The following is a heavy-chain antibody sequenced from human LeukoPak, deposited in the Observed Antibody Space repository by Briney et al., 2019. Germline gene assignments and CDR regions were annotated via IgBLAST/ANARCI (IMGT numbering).Heavy chain of an antibody. J-gene: IGHJ4*02. CDR2: IIPIFGTA. CDR1: GGTFSSYA. D-gene: IGHD6-6*01. V-gene: IGHV1-69*06. Sequence: SVKVSCKASGGTFSSYAISWVRQAPGQGLEWMGGIIPIFGTANYAQKFQGRVTITADKSTSTAYMELSSLGSEDTAVYYCARDLVESSSSPNFDYWGQRTLVTVSS. CDR3: ARDLVESSSSPNFDY.